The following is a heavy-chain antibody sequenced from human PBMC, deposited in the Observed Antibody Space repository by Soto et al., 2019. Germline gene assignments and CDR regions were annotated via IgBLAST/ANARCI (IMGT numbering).Heavy chain of an antibody. D-gene: IGHD3-9*01. CDR1: GYTFTIYG. J-gene: IGHJ6*02. CDR3: ARDYRYYDFLTGSYGMDV. Sequence: ASLKVSCKASGYTFTIYGISWVRQAPGQGLEWMGWISAYNGNTNYAQKLQGRVTMTTDTSTSTAYMELRSLRSDDTAVYYCARDYRYYDFLTGSYGMDVWGQGTTVTVSS. CDR2: ISAYNGNT. V-gene: IGHV1-18*01.